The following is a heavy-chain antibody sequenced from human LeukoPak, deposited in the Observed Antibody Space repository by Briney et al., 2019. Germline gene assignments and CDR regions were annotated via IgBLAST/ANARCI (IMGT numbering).Heavy chain of an antibody. CDR3: ARDYPPD. V-gene: IGHV3-30*02. Sequence: GGSLRLSCRASAFIFSNHGMHWVRQAPGKGLEWVSFIRYDGSRKYYADSVKGRFAISRDNAKNSLYLQMNSLRAEDTAVYYCARDYPPDCGQGTLVTVSA. J-gene: IGHJ4*02. CDR2: IRYDGSRK. CDR1: AFIFSNHG.